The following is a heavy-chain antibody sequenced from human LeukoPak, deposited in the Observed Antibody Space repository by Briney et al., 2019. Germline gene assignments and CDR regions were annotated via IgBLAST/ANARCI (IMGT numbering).Heavy chain of an antibody. D-gene: IGHD5-24*01. CDR3: ARHPPGWLQLDY. J-gene: IGHJ4*02. Sequence: SDTLSLTCTVCVDSISSYYWIWIRQPAGKGLEWIVRIYTSGSTNYNPSLKSRVTISVDTSKNQCSLKLSAVTAAGTAVYYCARHPPGWLQLDYWGQGSLVSVSS. CDR1: VDSISSYY. CDR2: IYTSGST. V-gene: IGHV4-4*07.